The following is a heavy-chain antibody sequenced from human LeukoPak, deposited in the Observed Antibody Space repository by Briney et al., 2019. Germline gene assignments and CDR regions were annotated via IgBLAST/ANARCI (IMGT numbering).Heavy chain of an antibody. J-gene: IGHJ4*02. V-gene: IGHV3-30*02. CDR3: AKDRWVGATDYFDY. CDR1: EFTFSSYG. Sequence: PGGSLRLSCVASEFTFSSYGMHWVRQAPGKGLEWVAFIRNDGSNKYYADSVKGRFTISRDNFKKTMFLEMNSLRTEDTAVYHCAKDRWVGATDYFDYWGQGTQVTVS. D-gene: IGHD1-26*01. CDR2: IRNDGSNK.